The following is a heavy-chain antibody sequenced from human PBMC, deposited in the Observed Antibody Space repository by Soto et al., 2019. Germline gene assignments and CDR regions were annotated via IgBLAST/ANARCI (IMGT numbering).Heavy chain of an antibody. CDR1: GFTFSSYA. D-gene: IGHD3-16*01. J-gene: IGHJ4*02. CDR3: ARRGGALGY. Sequence: EVQLMESGGGLVQPGGSLRLSCAASGFTFSSYAMSWVRQAPGKGLEWVSVITGSGSTTYYADSVKGRFTISRDNSKNTLNLQMNCLRAEDTAVYYCARRGGALGYWGQGTLVTVSS. CDR2: ITGSGSTT. V-gene: IGHV3-23*01.